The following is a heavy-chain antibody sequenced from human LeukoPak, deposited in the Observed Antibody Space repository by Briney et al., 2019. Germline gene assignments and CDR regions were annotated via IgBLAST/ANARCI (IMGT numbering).Heavy chain of an antibody. V-gene: IGHV1-18*01. CDR1: GYTFTSYG. CDR2: ISAYNGNT. CDR3: ARSLRRGNWFDP. Sequence: ASVKVSCKASGYTFTSYGISRVRQAPGQGLEWMGWISAYNGNTNYAQKLQGRVTMTTDTSTSTAYMELRSLRSDDTAVYYCARSLRRGNWFDPWGQGTLVTVSS. D-gene: IGHD3-16*02. J-gene: IGHJ5*02.